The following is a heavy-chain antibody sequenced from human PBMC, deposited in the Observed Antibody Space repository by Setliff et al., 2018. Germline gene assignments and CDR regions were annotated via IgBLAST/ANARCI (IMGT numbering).Heavy chain of an antibody. CDR2: INNYNFNT. CDR3: ARINFYVSSGYYYASDN. V-gene: IGHV1-18*01. D-gene: IGHD3-22*01. CDR1: GFTFTDYG. J-gene: IGHJ4*02. Sequence: ASVKVSCKSSGFTFTDYGITWVRQVPGQGLEWMGWINNYNFNTQYAQKFQGRVTVTTGTSTTTAYMELRSLRADDTAVYYCARINFYVSSGYYYASDNWGQGTLVTVSS.